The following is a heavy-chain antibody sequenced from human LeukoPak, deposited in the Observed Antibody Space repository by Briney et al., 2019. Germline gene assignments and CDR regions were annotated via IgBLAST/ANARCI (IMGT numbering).Heavy chain of an antibody. J-gene: IGHJ4*02. D-gene: IGHD3-22*01. CDR1: GFTFSSYG. CDR2: IRYDGSNK. V-gene: IGHV3-30*02. CDR3: AKGRRYYYDSSGYYQTFGY. Sequence: GGSLRLSCAASGFTFSSYGMRWVRQAPGKGLEWVAFIRYDGSNKYYADSVKGRFTISRDNSKNTLYLQMNSLRAEDTAVYYCAKGRRYYYDSSGYYQTFGYWGQGTLVTVSS.